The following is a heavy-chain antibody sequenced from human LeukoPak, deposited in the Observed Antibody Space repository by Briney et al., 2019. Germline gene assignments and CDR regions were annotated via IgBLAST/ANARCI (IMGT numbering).Heavy chain of an antibody. J-gene: IGHJ4*02. CDR3: AKGSSSSRPYYFDY. Sequence: GGSLRLSCAPSGVTVSNNFMLWVRQAPGKGLEWVSLIYSGGDTHYADSVKGRFTISRDNSKNTLYLQMNSLRVEDTAVYYCAKGSSSSRPYYFDYWGQGALVTVSS. V-gene: IGHV3-66*01. CDR2: IYSGGDT. D-gene: IGHD6-6*01. CDR1: GVTVSNNF.